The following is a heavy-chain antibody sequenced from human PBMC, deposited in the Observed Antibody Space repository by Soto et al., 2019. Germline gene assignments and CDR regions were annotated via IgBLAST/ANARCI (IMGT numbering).Heavy chain of an antibody. CDR2: IYHSGST. D-gene: IGHD6-6*01. CDR1: GYSISSGYY. CDR3: ARVGDISSSSPTYYFDY. V-gene: IGHV4-38-2*01. J-gene: IGHJ4*02. Sequence: SETLSLTCAVSGYSISSGYYRGWIRQPPGKGLEWIGSIYHSGSTYYNPSLKSRVTISVDTSKNQFSLKLSSVTAADTAVYYCARVGDISSSSPTYYFDYWGQGTLVTVSS.